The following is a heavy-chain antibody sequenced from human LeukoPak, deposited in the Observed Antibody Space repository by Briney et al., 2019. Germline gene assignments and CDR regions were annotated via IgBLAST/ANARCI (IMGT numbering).Heavy chain of an antibody. V-gene: IGHV3-43*01. D-gene: IGHD4-23*01. Sequence: GGSLRLSCAASGFTFDDYTMHWVRQAPGKGLEWVSFISWNSVNTDYADSVKGRFTIYRDNSKNSLYLEMNNLRTEDTALYYCAKDDDYGGNSAFDYWGQGTLVTVSS. J-gene: IGHJ4*02. CDR1: GFTFDDYT. CDR2: ISWNSVNT. CDR3: AKDDDYGGNSAFDY.